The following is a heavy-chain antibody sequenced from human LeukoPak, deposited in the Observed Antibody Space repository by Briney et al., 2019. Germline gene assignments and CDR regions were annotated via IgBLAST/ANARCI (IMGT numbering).Heavy chain of an antibody. CDR1: GFIFSDSY. D-gene: IGHD3-22*01. Sequence: PGGSLRLSCAASGFIFSDSYMNWIRQAPGKGLEWVSYISSSGIAKNYADSVKGRFTISRDSANNSLYLQMNSLRADDTAVYYCARGDSSACPDYWGQGTLVTVSS. CDR2: ISSSGIAK. CDR3: ARGDSSACPDY. V-gene: IGHV3-11*01. J-gene: IGHJ4*02.